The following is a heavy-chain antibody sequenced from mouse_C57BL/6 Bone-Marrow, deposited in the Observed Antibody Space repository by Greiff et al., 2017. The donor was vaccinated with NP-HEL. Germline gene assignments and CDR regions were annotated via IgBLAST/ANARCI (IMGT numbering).Heavy chain of an antibody. Sequence: EVQLVESGGGLVKPGGSLKLSCAASGFTFSSYAMSWVRQTPEKRLEWVATISDGGSYTYYPDNVKGRFTISRDNAKNNRYLQMSHLKSEDTAMYYCARGPTMVTTEAMGYWGQGTSVTVSS. J-gene: IGHJ4*01. CDR3: ARGPTMVTTEAMGY. CDR1: GFTFSSYA. V-gene: IGHV5-4*01. D-gene: IGHD2-9*01. CDR2: ISDGGSYT.